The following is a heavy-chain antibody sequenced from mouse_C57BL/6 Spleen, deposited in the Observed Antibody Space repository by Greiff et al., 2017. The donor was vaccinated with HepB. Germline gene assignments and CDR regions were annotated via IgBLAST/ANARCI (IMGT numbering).Heavy chain of an antibody. V-gene: IGHV1-55*01. CDR3: ARDGYYGSSSWFAY. CDR1: GYTFTSYW. CDR2: IYPGSGST. J-gene: IGHJ3*01. D-gene: IGHD1-1*01. Sequence: VQLQQPGAELVKPGASVKMSCKASGYTFTSYWITWVKQRPGQGLEWIGDIYPGSGSTNYNEKFKSKATLTVDTSSSTAYMQLSSLTSEDSAVYYCARDGYYGSSSWFAYWGQGTLVTVSA.